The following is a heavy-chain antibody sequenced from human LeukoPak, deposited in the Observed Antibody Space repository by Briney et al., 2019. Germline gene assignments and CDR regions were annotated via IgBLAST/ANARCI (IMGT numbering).Heavy chain of an antibody. Sequence: ASVKVPCKVSGYTLTELSMHWVRQAPGKGLEWMGGFDPEDGETIYAQKFQGRVTMAEDTSTDTAYMELSSLRSEDTAVYYCATTSPHPYYDFWSGYYRFDYWGQGTLVTVSS. CDR2: FDPEDGET. D-gene: IGHD3-3*01. CDR1: GYTLTELS. J-gene: IGHJ4*02. CDR3: ATTSPHPYYDFWSGYYRFDY. V-gene: IGHV1-24*01.